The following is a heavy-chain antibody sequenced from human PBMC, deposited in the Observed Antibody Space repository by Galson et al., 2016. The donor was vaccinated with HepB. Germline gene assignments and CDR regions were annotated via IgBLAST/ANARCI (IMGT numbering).Heavy chain of an antibody. CDR3: IRHLDWEKPDA. CDR2: IRTIWNNYDT. D-gene: IGHD3-9*01. V-gene: IGHV3-73*01. J-gene: IGHJ5*02. Sequence: SLRLSCAASGFTFSDSAVHWVRQSSGRGLEWVAYIRTIWNNYDTSFAASLRGRFTIARDDSQSTADLQMNSLTTDDPAVYYCIRHLDWEKPDAWGQGTLVTVSS. CDR1: GFTFSDSA.